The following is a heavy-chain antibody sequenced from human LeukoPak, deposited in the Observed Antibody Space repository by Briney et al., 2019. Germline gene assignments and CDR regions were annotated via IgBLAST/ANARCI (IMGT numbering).Heavy chain of an antibody. D-gene: IGHD6-13*01. Sequence: PSETLSLTCAVYGGSFSGYYWSWIRQPPGKGLEWIGEINHSGSTNYNPSLKSRVTISVDTSKNQFSLKLSSVTAADTAVYYCAVTQGGSRGIWGQGTLVTVSS. CDR1: GGSFSGYY. V-gene: IGHV4-34*01. CDR2: INHSGST. CDR3: AVTQGGSRGI. J-gene: IGHJ4*02.